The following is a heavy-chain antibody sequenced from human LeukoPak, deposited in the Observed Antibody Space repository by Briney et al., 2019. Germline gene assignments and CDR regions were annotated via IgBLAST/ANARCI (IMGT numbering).Heavy chain of an antibody. CDR1: GFTFSSYA. CDR2: ITGSGSGT. J-gene: IGHJ6*03. V-gene: IGHV3-23*01. CDR3: ARATWDPNYYYYMDV. Sequence: QTGGSLRLSCAASGFTFSSYAMSWVRQAPGKGLECVSGITGSGSGTYYADSVKGQFTISRDNAKNTLYLQMNSLRVEDTAVYFCARATWDPNYYYYMDVWGKGTTVTISS. D-gene: IGHD1-26*01.